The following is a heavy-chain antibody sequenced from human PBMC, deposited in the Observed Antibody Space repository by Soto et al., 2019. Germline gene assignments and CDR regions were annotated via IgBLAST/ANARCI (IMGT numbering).Heavy chain of an antibody. J-gene: IGHJ4*02. CDR1: GFTFSSYG. CDR2: ISYDGSNK. V-gene: IGHV3-30*18. D-gene: IGHD5-18*01. Sequence: GGSLRLSCAASGFTFSSYGMHWVRQAPGKGLEWVAVISYDGSNKYYADSVKGRFTISRDNSKNTLYLQMNSLRAEDTAVYYCAKAARSGYSYGYDFDYWGQGTLVTVSS. CDR3: AKAARSGYSYGYDFDY.